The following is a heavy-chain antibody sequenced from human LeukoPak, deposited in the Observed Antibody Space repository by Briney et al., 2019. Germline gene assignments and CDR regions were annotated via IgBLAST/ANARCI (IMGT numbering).Heavy chain of an antibody. D-gene: IGHD2-21*01. CDR2: ISYDGSNK. J-gene: IGHJ3*01. CDR3: ARDRGTSILDL. V-gene: IGHV3-30-3*01. CDR1: GFTFSSYA. Sequence: GGSLRLSCAASGFTFSSYAMHWVRQAPGKGLEWVAVISYDGSNKYYADSVKGRFTISRDNSKNTLYLQMNSLRAEDTAVYYCARDRGTSILDLWGQGTMVTVSS.